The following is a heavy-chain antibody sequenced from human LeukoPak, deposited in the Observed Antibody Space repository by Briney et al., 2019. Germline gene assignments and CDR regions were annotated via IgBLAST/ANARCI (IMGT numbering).Heavy chain of an antibody. J-gene: IGHJ4*02. CDR3: ARGLGYFDY. CDR2: IYYSGST. D-gene: IGHD3-16*01. Sequence: SETLSLTCTVSGGSISSSSYYWGWIRQPPGKGLEWIGSIYYSGSTYYNPSLKSRVTISVDTSKNQFSLKLSSVTAADTAVYYCARGLGYFDYWGQGTLVTVS. CDR1: GGSISSSSYY. V-gene: IGHV4-39*07.